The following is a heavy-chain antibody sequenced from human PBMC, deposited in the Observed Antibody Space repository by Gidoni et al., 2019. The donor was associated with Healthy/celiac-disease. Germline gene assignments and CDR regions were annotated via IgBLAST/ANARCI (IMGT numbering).Heavy chain of an antibody. V-gene: IGHV4-59*01. D-gene: IGHD4-4*01. CDR3: ARAGDYSNYRYFDY. Sequence: QVQLQESGPGLVKPSETLSLTCTVPGGSIRSYHWSWIRQPPGKGLEWIGYIYYSGSTNYNPSLKSRVTISVDTSKNQFSLKLSSVTAADTAVYYCARAGDYSNYRYFDYWGQGTLVTVSS. CDR2: IYYSGST. J-gene: IGHJ4*02. CDR1: GGSIRSYH.